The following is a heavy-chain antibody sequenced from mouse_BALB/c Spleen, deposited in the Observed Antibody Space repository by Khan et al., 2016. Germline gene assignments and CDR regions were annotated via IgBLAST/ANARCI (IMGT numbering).Heavy chain of an antibody. CDR3: ARDDYSWFGY. Sequence: VRLQQSGPALVKPGASVRISCKSSGYSFTGYYMHWVQQSHGKSLEWIGRVNPDNGGTHYNQKFKDKAIITVDKSSITAYMEFRSLTSEDSAVYYCARDDYSWFGYWVQGTLVTVSA. V-gene: IGHV1-18*01. CDR2: VNPDNGGT. J-gene: IGHJ3*01. CDR1: GYSFTGYY. D-gene: IGHD2-4*01.